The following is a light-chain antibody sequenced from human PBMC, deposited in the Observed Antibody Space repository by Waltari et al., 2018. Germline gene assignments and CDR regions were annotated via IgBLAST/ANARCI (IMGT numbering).Light chain of an antibody. CDR2: ATS. CDR1: QDINSD. J-gene: IGKJ2*01. Sequence: IQLTQSPSSLSASVGDRVTIACRASQDINSDLAWYQQKPGKAPQLLIYATSTMQSGVPARFSGSGSGTDFTLTISSLQPEDFATYYCQQSYSSPRTFGQGTKLEIK. CDR3: QQSYSSPRT. V-gene: IGKV1-39*01.